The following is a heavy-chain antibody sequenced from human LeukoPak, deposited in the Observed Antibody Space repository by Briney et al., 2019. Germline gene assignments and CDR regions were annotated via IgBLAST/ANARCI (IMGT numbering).Heavy chain of an antibody. CDR2: IKQDGSEK. V-gene: IGHV3-7*01. CDR3: ASPYGDHDY. J-gene: IGHJ4*02. D-gene: IGHD4-17*01. CDR1: GFTFSSYW. Sequence: PGGSLRLSCAASGFTFSSYWMSWVRRAPGKGLEWVANIKQDGSEKYYVDSVKGRFTISRDNAKNSLYLQMNSLRAEDTAAYYCASPYGDHDYWGQGTLVTVSS.